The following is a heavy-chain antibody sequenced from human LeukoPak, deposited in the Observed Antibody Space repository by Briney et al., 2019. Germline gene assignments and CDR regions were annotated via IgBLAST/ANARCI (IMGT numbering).Heavy chain of an antibody. V-gene: IGHV1-18*01. CDR3: ARDRVVPAARGAFDI. CDR2: ISAYNGNT. D-gene: IGHD2-2*01. CDR1: GYTFTSYG. J-gene: IGHJ3*02. Sequence: APVKVSCKASGYTFTSYGISWVRQAPGQGLEWMGWISAYNGNTNYAQKLQGRVTMTTDTSTSTAYMELRSLRPDDTAVYYCARDRVVPAARGAFDIWGQGTMVTVSS.